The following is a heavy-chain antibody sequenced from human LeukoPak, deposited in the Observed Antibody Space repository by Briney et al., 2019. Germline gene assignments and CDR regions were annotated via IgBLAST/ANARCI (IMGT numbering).Heavy chain of an antibody. CDR3: ARGAPKTYYDFWSGATNWFDP. CDR2: ISGSGGST. V-gene: IGHV3-23*01. J-gene: IGHJ5*02. Sequence: PGGSLRLSCAASGFTFSSYAMSWVRQAPGKGLEWVSAISGSGGSTYYADSVKGRFTISRDNAKNSLYLQMNSLRAEDTAVYYCARGAPKTYYDFWSGATNWFDPWGQGTLVTVSS. D-gene: IGHD3-3*01. CDR1: GFTFSSYA.